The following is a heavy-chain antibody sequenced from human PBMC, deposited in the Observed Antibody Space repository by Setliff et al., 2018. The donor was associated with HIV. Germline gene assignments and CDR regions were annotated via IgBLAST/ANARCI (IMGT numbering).Heavy chain of an antibody. CDR3: ARDLIWGFDY. CDR2: ISGSGSGV. Sequence: SCKASGYTFTGHYIHWVRQSPGKGLGWVSYISGSGSGVDYADSVKGRFTVSRDNARSSLYLQLNSLRSEDTAVYYCARDLIWGFDYWGQGTPVTVSS. D-gene: IGHD3-16*01. V-gene: IGHV3-11*01. J-gene: IGHJ4*02. CDR1: GYTFTGHY.